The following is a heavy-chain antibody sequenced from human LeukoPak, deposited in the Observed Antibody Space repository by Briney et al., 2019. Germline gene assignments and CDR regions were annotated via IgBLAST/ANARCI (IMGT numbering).Heavy chain of an antibody. Sequence: SETLSLTCTVSGGSISSSSYYWGWIRQPPGKGLEWIGSIYYSGSTYYNPSLKSRVTISVDTSKNQFSLKLSSVTAADTAVYYCARLVDFWSGPYFDYWGQGTLVNVSS. CDR3: ARLVDFWSGPYFDY. J-gene: IGHJ4*02. CDR1: GGSISSSSYY. V-gene: IGHV4-39*01. D-gene: IGHD3-3*01. CDR2: IYYSGST.